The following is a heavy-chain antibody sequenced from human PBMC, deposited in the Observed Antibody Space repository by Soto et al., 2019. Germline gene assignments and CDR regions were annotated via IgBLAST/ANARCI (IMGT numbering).Heavy chain of an antibody. CDR1: GVTFSSYA. V-gene: IGHV1-69*01. D-gene: IGHD3-22*01. CDR3: ARDDVAYDYDSSGYNPFDY. Sequence: QVQLVQSGAEVKKPGSSVKVSCKASGVTFSSYAISWVRQAPGPGLEWMGGIIPIFGTANYAQKFQGRVTITADESTSTAYMELSSLRSEDTAVYYCARDDVAYDYDSSGYNPFDYWGQGTLVTVSS. CDR2: IIPIFGTA. J-gene: IGHJ4*02.